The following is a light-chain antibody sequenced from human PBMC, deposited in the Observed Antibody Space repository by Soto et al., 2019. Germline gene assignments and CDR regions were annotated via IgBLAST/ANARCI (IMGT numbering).Light chain of an antibody. CDR2: GHS. CDR1: SSNIGAGFD. CDR3: QSYDGSLSGYA. J-gene: IGLJ1*01. Sequence: QSVLTQPPSVSGLPGQRVTISCTGSSSNIGAGFDVHWYQHLPGTAPKLLIFGHSNRPSGVPDRFSGSKSGTSASLPITGLQAEDEADYYCQSYDGSLSGYAFVTGTKVTVL. V-gene: IGLV1-40*01.